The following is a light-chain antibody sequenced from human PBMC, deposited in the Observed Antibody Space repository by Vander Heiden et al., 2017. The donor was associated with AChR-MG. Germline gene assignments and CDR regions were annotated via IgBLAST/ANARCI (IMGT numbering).Light chain of an antibody. V-gene: IGLV2-14*01. CDR2: DVS. J-gene: IGLJ2*01. Sequence: QSALTQPASGSGSPGQSITISCTGTSRDVGGYNYVSWYQQHPGKAPKLMIYDVSKRPSGVSNRFSGSKSGNTASLTIPGLQAEDEADYYCSSYTSSSTLVVFGGGTKLTVL. CDR3: SSYTSSSTLVV. CDR1: SRDVGGYNY.